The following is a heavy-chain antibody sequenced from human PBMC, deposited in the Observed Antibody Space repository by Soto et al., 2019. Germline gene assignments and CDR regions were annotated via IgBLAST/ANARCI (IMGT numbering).Heavy chain of an antibody. Sequence: ASVKVSCKASGYTFTSYAMHWVRQAPGQRLEWMGWINAGNGNTKYSQKFQGRVTITRDTSASTAYMELSSLRSEDTAVYYCARDEYYDFWSGYYDGGKYFDYWGQGTLVTVS. CDR3: ARDEYYDFWSGYYDGGKYFDY. CDR1: GYTFTSYA. CDR2: INAGNGNT. V-gene: IGHV1-3*01. J-gene: IGHJ4*02. D-gene: IGHD3-3*01.